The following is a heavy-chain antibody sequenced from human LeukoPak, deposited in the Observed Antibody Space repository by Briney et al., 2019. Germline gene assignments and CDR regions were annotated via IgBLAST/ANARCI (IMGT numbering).Heavy chain of an antibody. CDR3: AKHPTRNYFEY. Sequence: GGSLRLSCAASGFTFSNAWMSWVRQAPRKGLEWVSTIRDSGGATYYADSVKGRFTISRDNSKNTLSLQMNSLRAEDTAVYYCAKHPTRNYFEYWGQGTLVTVSS. CDR1: GFTFSNAW. J-gene: IGHJ4*02. V-gene: IGHV3-23*01. CDR2: IRDSGGAT.